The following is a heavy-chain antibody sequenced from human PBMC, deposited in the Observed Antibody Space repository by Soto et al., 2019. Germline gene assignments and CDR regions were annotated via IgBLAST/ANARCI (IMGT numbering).Heavy chain of an antibody. Sequence: QVQLVQSGAEVKKPGSSVNVSCKASGGTFSSYTISWVRHAPGQGLEWMGRTIPILGIANYAQKFQGRVTITANKSTSTAYMELSSRRAEDTAVYYCARHSHFWYCSSTSCYNNWFDPCGQGTLVTDSS. CDR2: TIPILGIA. V-gene: IGHV1-69*02. CDR3: ARHSHFWYCSSTSCYNNWFDP. J-gene: IGHJ5*02. CDR1: GGTFSSYT. D-gene: IGHD2-2*02.